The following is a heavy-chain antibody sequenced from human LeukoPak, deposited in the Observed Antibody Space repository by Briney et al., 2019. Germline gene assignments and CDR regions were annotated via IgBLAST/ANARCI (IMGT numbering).Heavy chain of an antibody. CDR3: ARDRDQLDAFDI. Sequence: ASVKVSCKASGYTFTSYDINWVRQATGQGLEWMGWMNPKSGYTGSAQKFQGRVTMTRTTSISTAYMELSSLTSEDTAVYYCARDRDQLDAFDIWGQGTMVTVSS. J-gene: IGHJ3*02. V-gene: IGHV1-8*01. CDR2: MNPKSGYT. CDR1: GYTFTSYD. D-gene: IGHD1-14*01.